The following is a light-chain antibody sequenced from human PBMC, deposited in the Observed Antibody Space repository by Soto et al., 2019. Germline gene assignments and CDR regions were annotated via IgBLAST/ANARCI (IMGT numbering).Light chain of an antibody. J-gene: IGLJ2*01. CDR1: SSDVGGRNY. CDR3: SAHSSSTDRVV. Sequence: QSALTQPASVSGSPGQSITISCTGTSSDVGGRNYVSWYQQHPGKAPKLIINEVSHRPSGVSNRFSGSKSGNTASLTISGLQAEDEADFYCSAHSSSTDRVVFGGGTKVTVL. CDR2: EVS. V-gene: IGLV2-14*01.